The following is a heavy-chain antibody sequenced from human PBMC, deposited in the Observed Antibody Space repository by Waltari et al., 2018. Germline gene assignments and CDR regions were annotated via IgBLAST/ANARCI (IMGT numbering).Heavy chain of an antibody. CDR1: GYSISSGYY. Sequence: QVQLQESGPGLVEPSETLSLTCAVSGYSISSGYYWGWIRQPPGKGLEWIGNIYHSGRPSSTRTLRGRVTMSVDPSKNQFSLKLNSVTAADTAVYYCARKPIISGHYYYFDYWGQGTLVTVSS. CDR2: IYHSGRP. J-gene: IGHJ4*02. D-gene: IGHD1-26*01. V-gene: IGHV4-38-2*01. CDR3: ARKPIISGHYYYFDY.